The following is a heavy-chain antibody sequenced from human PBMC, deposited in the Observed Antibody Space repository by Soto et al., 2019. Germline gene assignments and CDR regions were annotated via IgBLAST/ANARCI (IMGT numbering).Heavy chain of an antibody. V-gene: IGHV4-61*01. CDR3: ARDGDTSGYYYFDY. CDR2: INYSGST. Sequence: PSATLSLTCTVSGGSVSSGSYYWTWMRQPPGKGLEWIGYINYSGSTSYNPSLKGRVAISVDTSKKQFSLKVSSVTAADTAVYYCARDGDTSGYYYFDYWGQGTLVTVSS. J-gene: IGHJ4*02. D-gene: IGHD3-22*01. CDR1: GGSVSSGSYY.